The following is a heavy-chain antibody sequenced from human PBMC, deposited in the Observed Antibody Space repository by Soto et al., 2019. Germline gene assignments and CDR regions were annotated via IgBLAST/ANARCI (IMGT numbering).Heavy chain of an antibody. CDR2: TNSDGSSV. V-gene: IGHV3-74*03. CDR1: GLTISDNW. CDR3: VRAPEQLPFDY. J-gene: IGHJ4*02. D-gene: IGHD2-2*01. Sequence: EVQLVESGGGLVQPGGSLRHSCAASGLTISDNWIHWVRRVPGKGLVWVSRTNSDGSSVTYADSVKGRFTLSRDNAKNTWFLQMDSLRVEHTAMYYCVRAPEQLPFDYWGQGTLVPVSS.